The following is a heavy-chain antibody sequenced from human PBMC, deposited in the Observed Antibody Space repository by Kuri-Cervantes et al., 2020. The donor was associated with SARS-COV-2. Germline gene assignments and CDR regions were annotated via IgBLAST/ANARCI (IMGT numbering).Heavy chain of an antibody. CDR3: ASGGDCSSTSCYRAEVN. D-gene: IGHD2-2*02. Sequence: GGSLRLSCAASGFTFSSYWMSWVRQAPGKGLEWVANIKQDGSEKYYVDSVKGRFTISRDNAKNSLYLQMNSLSAEDTAVYYCASGGDCSSTSCYRAEVNWGQGTLVTVSS. CDR1: GFTFSSYW. J-gene: IGHJ4*02. CDR2: IKQDGSEK. V-gene: IGHV3-7*01.